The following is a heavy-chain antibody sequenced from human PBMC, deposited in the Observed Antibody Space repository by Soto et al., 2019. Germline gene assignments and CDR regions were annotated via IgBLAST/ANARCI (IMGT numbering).Heavy chain of an antibody. Sequence: GGSLRLSCAASGFTFSSYAMSWVRQAPGKGLEWVSAISGSGGSTYYADSVKGRFTISRDNSKNTLYLQMNSLRAEDTAVYYCLRGSGSYYGVFDYWGQGTLVTVSS. CDR2: ISGSGGST. CDR1: GFTFSSYA. CDR3: LRGSGSYYGVFDY. V-gene: IGHV3-23*01. J-gene: IGHJ4*02. D-gene: IGHD1-26*01.